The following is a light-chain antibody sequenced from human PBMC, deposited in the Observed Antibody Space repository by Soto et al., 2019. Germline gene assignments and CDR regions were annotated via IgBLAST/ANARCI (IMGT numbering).Light chain of an antibody. CDR3: QQYGTPLYT. V-gene: IGKV3-20*01. J-gene: IGKJ2*01. Sequence: ENVLTQSPGTLSLSPGERATLSCRTTQGISSSYLAWYQQKPGQAPRLLMYATSSRATGIPDRFSGSGSGTDFTLTISRLEPEDFAVYYCQQYGTPLYTFVQGTKLEIK. CDR2: ATS. CDR1: QGISSSY.